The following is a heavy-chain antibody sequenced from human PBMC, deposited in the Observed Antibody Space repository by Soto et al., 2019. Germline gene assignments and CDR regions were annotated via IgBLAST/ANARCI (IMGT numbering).Heavy chain of an antibody. CDR3: ASPHGGLLWFGDHKYYYGMDV. CDR1: GYTFTSYY. V-gene: IGHV1-46*03. CDR2: INPSGGST. Sequence: ASVKVSCKASGYTFTSYYMHWVQQAPGQGLEWMGIINPSGGSTSYAQKFQGRVTMTRDTSTSTVYMELSSLRSGDTAVYYCASPHGGLLWFGDHKYYYGMDVWGQGTTVTVSS. D-gene: IGHD3-10*01. J-gene: IGHJ6*02.